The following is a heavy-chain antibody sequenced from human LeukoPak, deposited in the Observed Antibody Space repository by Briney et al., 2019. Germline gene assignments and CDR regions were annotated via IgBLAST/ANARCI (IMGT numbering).Heavy chain of an antibody. Sequence: ASVKVSCKPSGYTFIDHYLHWVRQAPGQGLESLGWIDPDTGDTHYPQKFQGRVTMTRDTSSSTAYMEPNRLRSDDTAVYYCARAGHNSNSGGYDFWGLGTLVTVSS. CDR3: ARAGHNSNSGGYDF. CDR1: GYTFIDHY. CDR2: IDPDTGDT. J-gene: IGHJ4*02. V-gene: IGHV1-2*02. D-gene: IGHD3-22*01.